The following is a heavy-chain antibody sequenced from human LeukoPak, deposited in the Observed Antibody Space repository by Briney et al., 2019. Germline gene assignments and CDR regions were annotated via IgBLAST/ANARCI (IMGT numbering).Heavy chain of an antibody. V-gene: IGHV3-74*01. CDR2: IDTDGSDT. D-gene: IGHD5-18*01. CDR1: GFTFSRYW. Sequence: PGGSLRLSCAASGFTFSRYWMHWVRQAPGKGLVWVSRIDTDGSDTTYADSVKGRFTISRDNAKNTLYLQMSSLGAEDTAVYYRGREDRFGYNYAYGLDVWGPGTTVTVS. J-gene: IGHJ6*02. CDR3: GREDRFGYNYAYGLDV.